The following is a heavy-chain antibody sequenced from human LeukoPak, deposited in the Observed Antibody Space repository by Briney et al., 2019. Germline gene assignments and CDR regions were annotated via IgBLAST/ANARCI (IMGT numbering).Heavy chain of an antibody. V-gene: IGHV3-64D*06. Sequence: GGSLRLSCSASGFTFSSYALHWVRQAPGKGLEYVSSISSNGGSTYYADSVKGRFTISRDNYKNTLYLHMSSLKPEDTAVFYCVKDRWQSLPYYFDYWGQGTLVTVSS. CDR2: ISSNGGST. D-gene: IGHD6-13*01. CDR1: GFTFSSYA. CDR3: VKDRWQSLPYYFDY. J-gene: IGHJ4*02.